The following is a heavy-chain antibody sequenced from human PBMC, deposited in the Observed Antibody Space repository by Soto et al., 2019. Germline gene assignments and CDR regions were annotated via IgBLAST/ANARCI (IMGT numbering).Heavy chain of an antibody. V-gene: IGHV3-30*18. CDR1: VFTFSSYG. CDR3: AKDSWNDNYYYYGMDV. CDR2: ISYDGSNK. Sequence: PGGSLRLSCAASVFTFSSYGMHWVRQAPGKGLEWVAVISYDGSNKYYADSVKGRFTISRDNSKNTLYLQMNSLRAEDTAVYYCAKDSWNDNYYYYGMDVWGQGTTVTVSS. D-gene: IGHD1-1*01. J-gene: IGHJ6*02.